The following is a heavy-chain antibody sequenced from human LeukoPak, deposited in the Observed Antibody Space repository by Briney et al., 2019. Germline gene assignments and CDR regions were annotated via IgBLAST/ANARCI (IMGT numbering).Heavy chain of an antibody. Sequence: GGSLRLSCAASGISFSNYSMNWVRQAPGKGLEWVSLISSSSRFIYYGDSVKGRFTISRDNAKKSLYLQMNSLRAEDTAVYYCARAVYCRGGGCVWYFEFWGRGTLVTVSS. CDR3: ARAVYCRGGGCVWYFEF. CDR1: GISFSNYS. CDR2: ISSSSRFI. J-gene: IGHJ2*01. D-gene: IGHD2-15*01. V-gene: IGHV3-21*01.